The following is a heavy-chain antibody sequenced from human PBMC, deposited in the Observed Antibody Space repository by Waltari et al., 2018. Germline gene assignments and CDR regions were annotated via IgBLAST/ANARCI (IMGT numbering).Heavy chain of an antibody. Sequence: EVQLVESGGGLVHPGGFLILSRAAYGLAFRSYAMSWVRRAPGKGLEWVSAISGSGGSTYYADSVRGRFTISRDNSKNTLYLQMNSLRAEDTAVYCGLVTPDCWGQGTLVTVSS. V-gene: IGHV3-23*04. J-gene: IGHJ4*02. CDR1: GLAFRSYA. CDR2: ISGSGGST. CDR3: LVTPDC. D-gene: IGHD6-19*01.